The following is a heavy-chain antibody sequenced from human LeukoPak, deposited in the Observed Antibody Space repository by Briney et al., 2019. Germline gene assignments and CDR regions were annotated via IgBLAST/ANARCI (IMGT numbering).Heavy chain of an antibody. CDR2: IYYSGST. J-gene: IGHJ4*02. Sequence: SETLSLTCNVSGASISNYYLSWIRQSPGKGLEWIGYIYYSGSTSHNPSLKSRVAISFDTSKNQFSLQLTSVTAADTAVYYCARGGRWEPTYWGQGTLVTVSS. CDR3: ARGGRWEPTY. V-gene: IGHV4-59*01. CDR1: GASISNYY. D-gene: IGHD1-26*01.